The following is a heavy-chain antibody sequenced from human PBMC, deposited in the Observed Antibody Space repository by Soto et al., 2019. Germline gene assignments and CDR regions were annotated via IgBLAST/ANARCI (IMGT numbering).Heavy chain of an antibody. CDR2: TYYRSRWYN. J-gene: IGHJ6*03. D-gene: IGHD1-7*01. CDR1: GDSVSSNSAA. V-gene: IGHV6-1*01. Sequence: SQTLSLTCAISGDSVSSNSAAWNWIRLSPSRGLEWLARTYYRSRWYNDYAVSVRSRITVNPDTSKNQFSLQLTSVTPEDTAVYYCAGTTSHQWYXMDVWGKGTTVTVSS. CDR3: AGTTSHQWYXMDV.